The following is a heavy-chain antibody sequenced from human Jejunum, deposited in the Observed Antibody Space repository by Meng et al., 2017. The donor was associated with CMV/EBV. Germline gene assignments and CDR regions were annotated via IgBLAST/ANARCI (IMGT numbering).Heavy chain of an antibody. CDR2: INSDASIT. CDR1: GFTLSNYW. Sequence: EVQWVESGGGLVRPGESLRLSCAASGFTLSNYWMHWVRQVPGKGLVWVSRINSDASITSYANSVKGRFTISRDNAKNTLYLQMNSLSVEDTAVYYCTRVLSGSSGQFDNWGQGALVTVSS. J-gene: IGHJ4*02. D-gene: IGHD1-26*01. CDR3: TRVLSGSSGQFDN. V-gene: IGHV3-74*01.